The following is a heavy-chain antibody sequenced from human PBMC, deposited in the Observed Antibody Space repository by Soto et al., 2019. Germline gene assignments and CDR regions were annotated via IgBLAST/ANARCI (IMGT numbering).Heavy chain of an antibody. CDR2: ISSSSSYI. J-gene: IGHJ6*04. D-gene: IGHD2-2*01. CDR1: GFTFSSYS. Sequence: GGSLRLSCAASGFTFSSYSMNWVRQAPGKGLEWVSSISSSSSYIYYADSVKGRFTISRDNAKNSLYLQMNSLRAEDTAVYYCARDSRRDLTIWYHPYGMDVWGKGTTVTVSS. V-gene: IGHV3-21*01. CDR3: ARDSRRDLTIWYHPYGMDV.